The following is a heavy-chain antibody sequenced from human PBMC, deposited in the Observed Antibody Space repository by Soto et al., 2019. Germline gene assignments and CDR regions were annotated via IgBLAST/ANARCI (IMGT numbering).Heavy chain of an antibody. D-gene: IGHD6-13*01. CDR3: ARHAKGIAAEGDYYYYYGMDV. V-gene: IGHV4-39*01. J-gene: IGHJ6*02. CDR1: GGSISSSSYY. CDR2: IYYSGST. Sequence: SETLSLTCTVSGGSISSSSYYWGWIRQPPGKGLEWIGSIYYSGSTYYNPSLKSRVTISVDTSKNQFSLKLSSVTAADTAVYYCARHAKGIAAEGDYYYYYGMDVWGQGTTVTVSS.